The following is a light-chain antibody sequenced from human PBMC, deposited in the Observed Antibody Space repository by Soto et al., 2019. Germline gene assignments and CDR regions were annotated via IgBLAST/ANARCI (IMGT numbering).Light chain of an antibody. CDR3: QQYDSFSLT. J-gene: IGKJ4*01. CDR1: QSISGW. CDR2: KTS. V-gene: IGKV1-5*03. Sequence: DIRMTQSPSTLSASVGDRVTITCRASQSISGWLAWYQQKPGRAPKLLIYKTSSLDSGVPSRFSGSGSGTDYTLTISSLQPDDSATYHCQQYDSFSLTFGGGTKGEIK.